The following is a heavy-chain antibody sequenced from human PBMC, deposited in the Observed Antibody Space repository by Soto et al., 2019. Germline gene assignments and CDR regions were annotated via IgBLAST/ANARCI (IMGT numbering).Heavy chain of an antibody. J-gene: IGHJ4*02. D-gene: IGHD3-3*01. CDR1: GVSFSGYY. CDR2: INHSGST. Sequence: SETLSLTCAVYGVSFSGYYWSWIRQPPGKGLEWIGEINHSGSTNYNPSLKSRVTISVDTSKNQFSLKLSSVTAADTAVYYCARVGTYYDFWSGSLPALFDYWGQGTLVTVSS. V-gene: IGHV4-34*01. CDR3: ARVGTYYDFWSGSLPALFDY.